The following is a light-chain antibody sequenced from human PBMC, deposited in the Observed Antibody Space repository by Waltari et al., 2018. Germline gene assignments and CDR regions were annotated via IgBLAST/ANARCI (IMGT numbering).Light chain of an antibody. CDR2: GAS. CDR1: RTISSN. J-gene: IGKJ1*01. V-gene: IGKV3-15*01. CDR3: QQYNNWPPWT. Sequence: ETVMTQSPATLSVSPGERATLSCRTSRTISSNLAWYQQKPGQAPRLLIYGASIRATGVPARFSGSGSGTQFTLTIHSLQSEDFAVYYCQQYNNWPPWTFGHGTKVEIK.